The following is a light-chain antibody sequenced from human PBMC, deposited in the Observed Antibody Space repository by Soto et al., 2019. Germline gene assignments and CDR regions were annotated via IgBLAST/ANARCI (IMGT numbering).Light chain of an antibody. CDR2: STN. Sequence: QTVVTQEPSFSVSPGGTVTLTCGLSSGSVSTNYYPSWYQQTPGQAPRTLIYSTNTRSSGVPDRFSGSILGNKAALTITGAQADDESAYYCVLYMGSGIWVFGGGTKVTVL. J-gene: IGLJ3*02. CDR3: VLYMGSGIWV. CDR1: SGSVSTNYY. V-gene: IGLV8-61*01.